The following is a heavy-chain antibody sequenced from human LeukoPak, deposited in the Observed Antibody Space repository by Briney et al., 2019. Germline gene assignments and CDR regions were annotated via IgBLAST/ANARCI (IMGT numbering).Heavy chain of an antibody. CDR2: INTNPGNT. V-gene: IGHV1-18*01. CDR1: GYTFTSYD. D-gene: IGHD4-23*01. J-gene: IGHJ5*02. CDR3: ARGVSGVTPP. Sequence: ASVKVSCKTSGYTFTSYDISWVRQAPGQGPEWLGWINTNPGNTHYAQSLQDRVTLTTDTSTSTAYMDLRSLNSDDTAVYYCARGVSGVTPPWGQGTLVIVSS.